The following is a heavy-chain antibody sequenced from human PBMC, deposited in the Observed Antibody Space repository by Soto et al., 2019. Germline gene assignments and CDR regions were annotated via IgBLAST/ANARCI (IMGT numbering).Heavy chain of an antibody. Sequence: VQLLESGGGLVQPGGSLRLSCAASGFTISNNAMSWVRQAPRKGLEWVSVISGNDGGTYYADSVKGRFTISRDNSKNTLYLQMNSLRAEDTALYYCAKGLSRSIVPRLDFWGHGTLVTVSS. D-gene: IGHD3-3*02. CDR2: ISGNDGGT. CDR1: GFTISNNA. J-gene: IGHJ4*01. CDR3: AKGLSRSIVPRLDF. V-gene: IGHV3-23*01.